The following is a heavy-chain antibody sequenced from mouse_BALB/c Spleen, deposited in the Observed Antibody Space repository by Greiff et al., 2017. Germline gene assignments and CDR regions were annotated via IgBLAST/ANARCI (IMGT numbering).Heavy chain of an antibody. D-gene: IGHD2-4*01. CDR1: GYTFTDYW. J-gene: IGHJ4*01. CDR3: ERSRTMSTTGALDY. CDR2: IVTSDSYT. V-gene: IGHV1-69*01. Sequence: QVQLQQPGAELVMPGASVKMSCKATGYTFTDYWMHWVKQRPGQGLEWIGAIVTSDSYTSYNQKFKGKATLTVDASSSTAYMQLSSLTSEDSAVYYCERSRTMSTTGALDYWGQGTSVTVSA.